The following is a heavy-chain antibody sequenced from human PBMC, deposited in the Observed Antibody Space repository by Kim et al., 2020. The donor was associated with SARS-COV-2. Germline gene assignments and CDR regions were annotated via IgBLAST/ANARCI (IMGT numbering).Heavy chain of an antibody. CDR1: GFTFSSYG. Sequence: GGSLRLSCAASGFTFSSYGMHWVRQAPGKGLEWVAVIWYDGSNKYYADSVKGRFTISRDNSKNTLYLQMNSLRAEDTAVYYCVLPLSSTSPDYYYYGMDVWGQGTTVTVSS. J-gene: IGHJ6*02. CDR3: VLPLSSTSPDYYYYGMDV. CDR2: IWYDGSNK. V-gene: IGHV3-33*01. D-gene: IGHD2-2*01.